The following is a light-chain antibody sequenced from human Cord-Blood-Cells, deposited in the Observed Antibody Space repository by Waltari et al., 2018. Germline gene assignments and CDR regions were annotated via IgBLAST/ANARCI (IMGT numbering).Light chain of an antibody. CDR1: SSDVGGYNY. V-gene: IGLV2-14*01. J-gene: IGLJ3*02. CDR2: DVS. CDR3: SSYTSSSTLVV. Sequence: QSALTQPASVSGSPGQSLTISCTGTSSDVGGYNYGSWYQQHPGKAPKLMIYDVSNRPSGVSNRFSGSKSGNTASLTISGLQAEDEADYYCSSYTSSSTLVVFGGGTKLTVL.